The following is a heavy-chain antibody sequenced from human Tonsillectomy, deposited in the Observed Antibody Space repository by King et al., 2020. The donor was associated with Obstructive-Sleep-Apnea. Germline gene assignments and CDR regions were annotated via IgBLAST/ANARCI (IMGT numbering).Heavy chain of an antibody. CDR3: ARDLELLPFDAFDI. J-gene: IGHJ3*02. CDR1: GFTFSSYS. Sequence: VQLVESGGGLVKTGGSLRLSCAASGFTFSSYSMNWVRQAPGKGLEWVSSISSSSSYIYYADSVKGRFTISRDNAKNSLYLQMNSLRAEDTAVYYCARDLELLPFDAFDIWGQGTMVTVSS. V-gene: IGHV3-21*01. D-gene: IGHD2-15*01. CDR2: ISSSSSYI.